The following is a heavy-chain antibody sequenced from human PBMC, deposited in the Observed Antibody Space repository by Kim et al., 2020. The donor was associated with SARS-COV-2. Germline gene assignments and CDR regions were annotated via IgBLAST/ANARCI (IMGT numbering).Heavy chain of an antibody. V-gene: IGHV3-21*01. CDR1: GFTFSSYS. Sequence: GGSLRLSCAASGFTFSSYSMNWVRQAPGKGLEWVSSISSSSSYIYYADSVKGRFTISRDNAKNSLYLQMNSLRAEDTAVYYCAREYSYGFSWNYDSSGYIDYWGQGTLVTVSS. CDR2: ISSSSSYI. CDR3: AREYSYGFSWNYDSSGYIDY. J-gene: IGHJ4*02. D-gene: IGHD3-22*01.